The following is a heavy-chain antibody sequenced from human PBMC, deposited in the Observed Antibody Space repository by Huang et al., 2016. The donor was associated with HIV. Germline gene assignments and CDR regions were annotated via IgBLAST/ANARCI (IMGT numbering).Heavy chain of an antibody. CDR3: AREIMSSFGGAFDP. Sequence: QVHLQQWGAGLLKPSETLSLTCAVYGGSFSGYYWNWIRQSPGKGLEWIGQINHGVITNYNPSLESRVTMSVDPSKKQLYLKLSPVSGAASAVFYCAREIMSSFGGAFDPWGQGTLVIVSS. J-gene: IGHJ5*02. D-gene: IGHD3-16*01. V-gene: IGHV4-34*01. CDR2: INHGVIT. CDR1: GGSFSGYY.